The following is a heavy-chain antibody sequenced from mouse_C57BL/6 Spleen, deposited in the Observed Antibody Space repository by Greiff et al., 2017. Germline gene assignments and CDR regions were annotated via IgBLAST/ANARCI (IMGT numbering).Heavy chain of an antibody. Sequence: QVQLQQPGAELVRPGSSVKLSCKASGYTFTSYWMHWVKQRPIQGLEWIGNIDPSDSETHYNQKFKDKATLTVDKSSSTAYMQLSSLTSEDSAVYYCARLGLRPYAMDYWGQGTSVTVSS. V-gene: IGHV1-52*01. CDR2: IDPSDSET. D-gene: IGHD1-2*01. CDR1: GYTFTSYW. J-gene: IGHJ4*01. CDR3: ARLGLRPYAMDY.